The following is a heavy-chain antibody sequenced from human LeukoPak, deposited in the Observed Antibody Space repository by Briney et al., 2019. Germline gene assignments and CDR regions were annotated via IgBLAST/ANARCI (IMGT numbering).Heavy chain of an antibody. CDR1: GFTFSDYY. V-gene: IGHV3-11*01. J-gene: IGHJ4*02. CDR3: AKRYCSSTSCSYFDY. D-gene: IGHD2-2*01. CDR2: ISSSGSTI. Sequence: PGGSLRLSCAASGFTFSDYYMSWIRQAPGKGLEWVSYISSSGSTISYADSVKGRLTISRDNAKNSLYLQMSSLRAEDTAVYYCAKRYCSSTSCSYFDYWGQGTLVTVSS.